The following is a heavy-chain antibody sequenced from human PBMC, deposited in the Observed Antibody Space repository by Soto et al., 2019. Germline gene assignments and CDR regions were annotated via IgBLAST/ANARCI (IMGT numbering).Heavy chain of an antibody. CDR2: IMPTFGSA. V-gene: IGHV1-69*06. D-gene: IGHD2-8*01. CDR1: GGTFSGHG. J-gene: IGHJ6*02. Sequence: GASVKVSCKASGGTFSGHGIAWVRQVPGQGLEWMGGIMPTFGSATYAQKFQGRVTITADKSTSTAYMELSSLRSEDTAVYYCARPRHPGYCTNGVCYMVKENYYYGMDAWGQGTTVTVSS. CDR3: ARPRHPGYCTNGVCYMVKENYYYGMDA.